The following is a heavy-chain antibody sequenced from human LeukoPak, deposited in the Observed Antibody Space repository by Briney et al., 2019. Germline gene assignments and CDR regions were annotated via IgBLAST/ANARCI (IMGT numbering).Heavy chain of an antibody. CDR1: GYTLTELS. CDR2: FDPEDGET. J-gene: IGHJ4*02. CDR3: ATTAYQLLPAPPRPFDY. D-gene: IGHD2-2*01. Sequence: GASVKVSCKVSGYTLTELSMHWVRQAPGKGLEWMGGFDPEDGETIYTQKFQGRVTMTEDTPTDTAYMELSSLRSEDTAVYYCATTAYQLLPAPPRPFDYWGQGTLVTVSS. V-gene: IGHV1-24*01.